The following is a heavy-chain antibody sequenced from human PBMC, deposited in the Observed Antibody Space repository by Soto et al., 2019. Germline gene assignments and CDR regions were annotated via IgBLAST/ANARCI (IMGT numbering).Heavy chain of an antibody. J-gene: IGHJ4*02. CDR3: ARGGIKYFPPSGY. V-gene: IGHV4-34*01. CDR1: GASFSGYY. Sequence: QVQLQQWGAGLLKPSETLSLTCAVYGASFSGYYWSWVRQPPGTGLEWIGEINHSGVTNYTPSLESRLSISVDTAKNQFSLKLSSVTASDTAVYYWARGGIKYFPPSGYWGRGTLVTVSS. CDR2: INHSGVT. D-gene: IGHD5-12*01.